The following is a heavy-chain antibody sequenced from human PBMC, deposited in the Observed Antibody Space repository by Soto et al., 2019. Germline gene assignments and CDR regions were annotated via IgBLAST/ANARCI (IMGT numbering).Heavy chain of an antibody. V-gene: IGHV3-23*01. Sequence: GGSLRLSCAASGFTFNYAMTWVRQAPGKGLEWVSGLNGSGGSTSSADSVKGRFAISRDNSKNTLYLQMNSLRDGDTAVYYCARGFSAGKGSPPDYWGQGTLVTVSS. J-gene: IGHJ4*02. CDR2: LNGSGGST. D-gene: IGHD3-10*01. CDR3: ARGFSAGKGSPPDY. CDR1: GFTFNYA.